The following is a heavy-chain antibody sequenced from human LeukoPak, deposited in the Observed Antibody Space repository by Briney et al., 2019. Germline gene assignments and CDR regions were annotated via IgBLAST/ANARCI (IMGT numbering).Heavy chain of an antibody. Sequence: GGSLRLSCAASGFSFSNYGMNWVRQAPGKGLEWVSGITGNGATTYYADSVKGRFTISRDNSRNTVYLQMNSLRAEDTAVYYCAKTPLLGAISYFDYWGQGTLVTVSS. V-gene: IGHV3-23*01. CDR1: GFSFSNYG. CDR3: AKTPLLGAISYFDY. CDR2: ITGNGATT. J-gene: IGHJ4*02. D-gene: IGHD1-26*01.